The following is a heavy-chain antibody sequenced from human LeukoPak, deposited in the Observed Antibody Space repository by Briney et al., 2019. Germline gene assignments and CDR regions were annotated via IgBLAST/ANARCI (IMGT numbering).Heavy chain of an antibody. J-gene: IGHJ4*02. CDR1: GGSISSYY. CDR2: IYYSGST. CDR3: AREPGIAAAGPFDY. V-gene: IGHV4-59*12. D-gene: IGHD6-13*01. Sequence: SETLSLTCTVSGGSISSYYWSWIRQPPGKGLEWIGYIYYSGSTNYNPSLKSRVIISVDTSKNQFSLKLSSVTAADTAVYYCAREPGIAAAGPFDYWGQGALVTVSS.